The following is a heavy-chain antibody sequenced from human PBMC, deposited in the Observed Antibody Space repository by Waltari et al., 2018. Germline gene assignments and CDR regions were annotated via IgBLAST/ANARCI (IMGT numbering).Heavy chain of an antibody. D-gene: IGHD7-27*01. CDR3: ARDLNWGFDY. V-gene: IGHV3-48*04. J-gene: IGHJ4*02. CDR1: GFTFRSYS. CDR2: ISRSGSTT. Sequence: EVQLVESGGGLVQPGGSLRLSCAASGFTFRSYSMNWVRQAPGKGLEWVSWISRSGSTTSYAESVKGRFTISRDNAKNSLYLQMNSLRAEDTAVYFCARDLNWGFDYWGQGTLVTVSS.